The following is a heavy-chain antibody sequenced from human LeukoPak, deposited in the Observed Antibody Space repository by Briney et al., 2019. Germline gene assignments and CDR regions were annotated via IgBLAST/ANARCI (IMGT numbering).Heavy chain of an antibody. CDR1: GYTFTDYG. D-gene: IGHD1-26*01. CDR3: ARDRKYSGTYFWDY. CDR2: ISGYNGHS. J-gene: IGHJ4*02. Sequence: ASVKVSCKASGYTFTDYGISWVRQATGQRPEWMGWISGYNGHSNNARQLVGRVTMTTDTSTSTAYMELKSLRSDDTAVYYCARDRKYSGTYFWDYWGQGTLVTVSS. V-gene: IGHV1-18*01.